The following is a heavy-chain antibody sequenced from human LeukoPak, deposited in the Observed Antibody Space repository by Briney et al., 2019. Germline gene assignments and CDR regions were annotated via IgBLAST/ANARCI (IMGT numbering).Heavy chain of an antibody. CDR3: ARRFEYSSSWYEFFDY. J-gene: IGHJ4*02. V-gene: IGHV4-38-2*02. CDR1: GYSISSGYY. Sequence: SETLSLTCTVSGYSISSGYYWGWIRQPPGKGLEWIGSIYHSGSTYYNPSLKSRVTISVDTSKNQFSLKLSSVTAADTAVYYCARRFEYSSSWYEFFDYWGQGTLVTVSS. CDR2: IYHSGST. D-gene: IGHD6-13*01.